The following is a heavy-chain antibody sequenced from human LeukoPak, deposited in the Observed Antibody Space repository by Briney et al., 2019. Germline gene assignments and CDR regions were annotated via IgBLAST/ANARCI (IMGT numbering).Heavy chain of an antibody. J-gene: IGHJ4*02. CDR3: ARGYNDFWSGYYSDY. CDR1: GGSISSGSYY. V-gene: IGHV4-61*02. CDR2: IYTSGST. D-gene: IGHD3-3*01. Sequence: SQTLSLTCTASGGSISSGSYYWSWIRQPAGKGLEWIGRIYTSGSTNYNPSLKSRVTISVYTSKNQFSLTLSTVTAADTAVYYCARGYNDFWSGYYSDYWGQGNLVTVSS.